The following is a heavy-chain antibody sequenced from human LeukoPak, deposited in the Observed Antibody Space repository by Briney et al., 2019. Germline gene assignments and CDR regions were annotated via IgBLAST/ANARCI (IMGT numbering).Heavy chain of an antibody. Sequence: GGSLRLSCAASGFTVRSNYMICVRQAPGKGLEWVSVIYSRGSTYYADSVRGRFTISRDNSKNTLYLQMNSLRAEDTAVYYCARSPGDRTYFDYWGQGTLVTVSS. V-gene: IGHV3-53*01. J-gene: IGHJ4*02. CDR1: GFTVRSNY. D-gene: IGHD3-10*01. CDR3: ARSPGDRTYFDY. CDR2: IYSRGST.